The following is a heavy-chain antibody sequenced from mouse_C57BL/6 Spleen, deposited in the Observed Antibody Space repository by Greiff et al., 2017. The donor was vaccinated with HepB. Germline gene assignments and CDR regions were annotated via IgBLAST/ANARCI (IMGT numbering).Heavy chain of an antibody. CDR3: AREGPDFDS. CDR2: INPGSGGT. V-gene: IGHV1-54*01. CDR1: GYAFTNYL. J-gene: IGHJ2*01. Sequence: QVQLQQSGAELVRPGTSVKVSCKASGYAFTNYLIEWVKQRPGQGLEWIGVINPGSGGTNYNEKFKGKATLTADKSSSTASMQLSILTSEDSAVYFCAREGPDFDSWGQGTTLTVSS.